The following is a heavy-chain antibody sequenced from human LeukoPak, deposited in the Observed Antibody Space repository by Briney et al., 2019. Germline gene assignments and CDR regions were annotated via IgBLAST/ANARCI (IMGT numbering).Heavy chain of an antibody. D-gene: IGHD2-8*02. CDR1: GGSISSSSYY. V-gene: IGHV4-39*07. Sequence: SETLSLTCTVSGGSISSSSYYWGWIRQPPGKGLEWIGSIYYSGSTNYNPSLKSRVIISVDTSKNQFSLKLSSVTAADTAVYYCARDSGGVLDYWGQGTLVTVSS. J-gene: IGHJ4*02. CDR3: ARDSGGVLDY. CDR2: IYYSGST.